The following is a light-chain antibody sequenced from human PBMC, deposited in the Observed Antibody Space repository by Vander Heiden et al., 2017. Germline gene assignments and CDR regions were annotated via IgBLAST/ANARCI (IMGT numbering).Light chain of an antibody. CDR3: QQSYDPPWT. V-gene: IGKV1-39*01. CDR1: QSISGY. Sequence: DIQRTQSPSPLSLSVGDRVTITCRASQSISGYLAWYQLKPGRAPKLLIYAASNLPTGVPSRFSGSDSGTDFSLIISSLQHEDFATYVCQQSYDPPWTFGQGTRVE. J-gene: IGKJ1*01. CDR2: AAS.